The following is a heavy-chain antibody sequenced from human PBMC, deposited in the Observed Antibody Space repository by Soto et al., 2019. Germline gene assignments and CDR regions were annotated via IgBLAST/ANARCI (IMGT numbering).Heavy chain of an antibody. Sequence: PGESLKISCKGSGYSFTSYWISWVRQMPGKGLEWMGRIDPSDSYTNYSPSFQGHVTISADKSISTAYLQWSSLKASDTAMYYCASIAAAGIYYYYYGMDVWGQGTTVTVSS. CDR2: IDPSDSYT. V-gene: IGHV5-10-1*01. J-gene: IGHJ6*02. CDR1: GYSFTSYW. CDR3: ASIAAAGIYYYYYGMDV. D-gene: IGHD6-13*01.